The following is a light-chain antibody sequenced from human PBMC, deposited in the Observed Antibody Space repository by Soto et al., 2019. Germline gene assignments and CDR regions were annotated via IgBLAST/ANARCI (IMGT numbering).Light chain of an antibody. CDR1: TLGNKY. J-gene: IGLJ1*01. CDR3: QAWDNNFYV. CDR2: QDN. V-gene: IGLV3-1*01. Sequence: SYELTQPPSVSVSPGQTASITCSGDTLGNKYACWYQQKPGQSPMLVIYQDNKRPSGIPERFSGSNSGNTATLTISGTQAMDEADYYCQAWDNNFYVFGTGTKLTVL.